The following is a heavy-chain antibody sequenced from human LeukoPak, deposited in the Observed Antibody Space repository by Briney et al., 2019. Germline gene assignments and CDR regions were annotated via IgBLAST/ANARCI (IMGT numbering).Heavy chain of an antibody. J-gene: IGHJ4*02. CDR1: GFTFSSYG. CDR3: ARGGTYYYGSGSYYKGDYFDY. Sequence: PGGSLRLSCAASGFTFSSYGMHWVRQAPGKGLEWVAFIRYDGSNKYYADSVKGRFTISRDNSKNTLYLQMNSLRAEDTAVYYCARGGTYYYGSGSYYKGDYFDYWGQGTLVTVSS. V-gene: IGHV3-30*02. CDR2: IRYDGSNK. D-gene: IGHD3-10*01.